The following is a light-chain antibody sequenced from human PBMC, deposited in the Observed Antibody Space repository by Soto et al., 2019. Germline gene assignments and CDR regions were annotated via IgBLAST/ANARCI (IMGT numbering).Light chain of an antibody. Sequence: QSVLTQPASVSGSPGQSITISCTGTSSDVGGYNHVSWYQIHPGKAPKLIIYEVTSRPSGVSYRFSGSKSGNSASLTISGLQAEDEADYYCAAWDDSLNGWVFGGGTKLTVL. V-gene: IGLV2-14*01. CDR1: SSDVGGYNH. J-gene: IGLJ3*02. CDR2: EVT. CDR3: AAWDDSLNGWV.